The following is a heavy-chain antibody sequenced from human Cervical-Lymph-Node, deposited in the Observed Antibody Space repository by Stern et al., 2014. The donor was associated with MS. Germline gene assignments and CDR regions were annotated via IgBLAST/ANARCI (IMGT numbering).Heavy chain of an antibody. CDR1: GYTFTSYA. Sequence: QVQLMQSGAEVKKPGASVKVSCKASGYTFTSYAMNWVRQAPGQRLEWMGWINAGNGNTKYSQKFQGRVTITRDTSASTAYMELSSLRSEDTAVYYCAAGDSGQVFDPWGQGTLVTVSS. CDR3: AAGDSGQVFDP. J-gene: IGHJ5*02. D-gene: IGHD6-19*01. CDR2: INAGNGNT. V-gene: IGHV1-3*01.